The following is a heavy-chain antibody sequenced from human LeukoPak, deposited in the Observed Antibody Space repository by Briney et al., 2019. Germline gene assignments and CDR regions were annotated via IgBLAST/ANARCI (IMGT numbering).Heavy chain of an antibody. CDR1: GGSISNLDYY. Sequence: PSETLSLTCTVSGGSISNLDYYWTWIRQPAGKRLEWIGRIYTSGGTNYNPSLKSRVTMLVDKSKNQISLNLASLTAADTALYYCAGRGSSSGTFDVWGPGTFVTVSS. J-gene: IGHJ3*01. CDR2: IYTSGGT. V-gene: IGHV4-61*02. CDR3: AGRGSSSGTFDV. D-gene: IGHD2-2*01.